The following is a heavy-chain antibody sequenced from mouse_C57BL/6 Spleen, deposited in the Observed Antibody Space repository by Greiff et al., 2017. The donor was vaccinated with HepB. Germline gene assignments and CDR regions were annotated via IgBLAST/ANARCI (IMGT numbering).Heavy chain of an antibody. CDR2: INYDGSST. CDR3: AREGLSRYFDV. J-gene: IGHJ1*03. CDR1: GFTFSDYY. Sequence: EVKLVESEGGLVQPGSSMKLSCTASGFTFSDYYMAWVRQVPEKGLEWVANINYDGSSTYYLDSLKSRFIISRDNAKNILYLQMSSLKSEDTATYYCAREGLSRYFDVWGTGTTVTVSS. D-gene: IGHD3-1*01. V-gene: IGHV5-16*01.